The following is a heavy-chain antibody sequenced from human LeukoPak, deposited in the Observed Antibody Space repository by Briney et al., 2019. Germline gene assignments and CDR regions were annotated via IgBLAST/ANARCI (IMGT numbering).Heavy chain of an antibody. CDR1: GGTFSSYT. CDR2: IIPILGIA. V-gene: IGHV1-69*02. J-gene: IGHJ4*02. Sequence: SVKVSCKASGGTFSSYTISWVRQAPGQGLEWMGRIIPILGIANYAQKFQGRVTITADKSTSTAYMELSSLRSEDTAVYYCAASDYYDSSGYYSTNDYWGQGTLVTVSS. CDR3: AASDYYDSSGYYSTNDY. D-gene: IGHD3-22*01.